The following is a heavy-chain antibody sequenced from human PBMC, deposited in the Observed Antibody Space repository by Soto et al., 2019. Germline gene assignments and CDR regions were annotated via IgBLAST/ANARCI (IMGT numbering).Heavy chain of an antibody. CDR2: IYSDGSNE. J-gene: IGHJ6*02. Sequence: QVQLVESGGGVVQPGRSLRLSCAASGFSFSSYGMHWVRQAPGKGLEWVAVIYSDGSNEYYSDSVKGRFTISRDNSKNTLYLQMNSLRVEDTAVYYCARWWKDEEWVETMDVWGQGTQVTVSS. D-gene: IGHD1-1*01. CDR3: ARWWKDEEWVETMDV. V-gene: IGHV3-33*01. CDR1: GFSFSSYG.